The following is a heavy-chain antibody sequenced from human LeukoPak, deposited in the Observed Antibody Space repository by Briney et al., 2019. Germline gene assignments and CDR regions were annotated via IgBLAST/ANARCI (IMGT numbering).Heavy chain of an antibody. CDR3: AKFTRSVYHYMDV. J-gene: IGHJ6*03. Sequence: SETLSLTCTVSGGSISSSSYYWGWIRQPPGKGLEWIGSIYYSGSTYYNPSLKSRVTISVDTSKNQFSLKLSSVTAADTAVYYCAKFTRSVYHYMDVWGKGTTVTVSS. CDR2: IYYSGST. CDR1: GGSISSSSYY. D-gene: IGHD6-6*01. V-gene: IGHV4-39*01.